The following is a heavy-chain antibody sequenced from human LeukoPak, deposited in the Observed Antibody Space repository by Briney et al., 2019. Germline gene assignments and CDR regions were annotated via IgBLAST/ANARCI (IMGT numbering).Heavy chain of an antibody. CDR3: ARESGKFDY. Sequence: GGSLRLSCVASGLPLGDFAMHWVRQAPGQSLEWVSLIRGDGVSTFFTDSVKGRFSISRDNSKNSLFLEMSSLRTEDTAMYYCARESGKFDYWGQGTLVAVSS. V-gene: IGHV3-43*02. CDR1: GLPLGDFA. CDR2: IRGDGVST. J-gene: IGHJ4*02.